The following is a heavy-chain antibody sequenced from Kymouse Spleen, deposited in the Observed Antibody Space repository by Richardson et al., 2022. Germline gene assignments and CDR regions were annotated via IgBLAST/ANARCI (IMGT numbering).Heavy chain of an antibody. Sequence: QVQLVESGGGVVQPGRSLRLSCAASGFTFSSYGMHWVRQAPGKGLEWVAVISYDGSNKYYADSVKGRFTISRDNSKNTLYLQMNSLRAEDTAVYYCAKDLTGTTEGYFDYWGQGTLVTVSS. J-gene: IGHJ4*02. CDR2: ISYDGSNK. V-gene: IGHV3-30*18. CDR3: AKDLTGTTEGYFDY. CDR1: GFTFSSYG. D-gene: IGHD1-7*01.